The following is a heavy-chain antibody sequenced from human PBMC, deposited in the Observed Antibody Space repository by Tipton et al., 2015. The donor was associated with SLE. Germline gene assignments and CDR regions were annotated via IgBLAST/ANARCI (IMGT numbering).Heavy chain of an antibody. CDR3: ARDVPASGSHLLDS. V-gene: IGHV1-18*01. J-gene: IGHJ4*02. D-gene: IGHD6-13*01. Sequence: QMQLVQSGAELKKPGASVKVSCKASGYTFTNYGVSWVRQAPGQGLEWMAWISAYNGNTDYAQKLRGRVTVTTDTSTNTAYLELRSLTSDDTALYYCARDVPASGSHLLDSWGQGTLVTVSS. CDR1: GYTFTNYG. CDR2: ISAYNGNT.